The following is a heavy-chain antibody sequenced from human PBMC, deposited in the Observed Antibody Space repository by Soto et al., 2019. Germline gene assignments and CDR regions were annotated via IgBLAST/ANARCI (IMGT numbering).Heavy chain of an antibody. Sequence: QVQLVQSGAEVKKPGSSVKVSCKASGGTFSSYTISWVRQAPGQGLEWMGRIIPILGIANYAQKFQGRVTITADKSTSTAYMELSSLRSEDTAVYYCARVHCSGGSCPTGGWFDPWGQGTLVTVSS. CDR2: IIPILGIA. CDR3: ARVHCSGGSCPTGGWFDP. V-gene: IGHV1-69*02. CDR1: GGTFSSYT. J-gene: IGHJ5*02. D-gene: IGHD2-15*01.